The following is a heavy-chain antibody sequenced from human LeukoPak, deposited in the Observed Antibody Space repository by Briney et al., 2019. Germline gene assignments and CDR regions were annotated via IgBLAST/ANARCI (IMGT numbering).Heavy chain of an antibody. D-gene: IGHD2-2*01. Sequence: PSETLSLTCTVSGGSISSYYWSWIRQPAGKGLEWIGRIYTSGSTNYNPSLKSRVTMSVDTSKNQFSLKLSSVTAADTAVYYCARDFCSSTSCYRGVVWYWGQGTLVTVSS. CDR1: GGSISSYY. CDR2: IYTSGST. V-gene: IGHV4-4*07. J-gene: IGHJ4*02. CDR3: ARDFCSSTSCYRGVVWY.